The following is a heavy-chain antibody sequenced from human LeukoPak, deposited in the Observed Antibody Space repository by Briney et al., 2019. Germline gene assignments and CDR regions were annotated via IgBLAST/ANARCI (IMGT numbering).Heavy chain of an antibody. D-gene: IGHD2-2*01. CDR1: GFTFSNYA. Sequence: GGSLRLSCAASGFTFSNYAMSWVRQAPGKGLEWVSAISGSGGSTYYADSVKGRFTISRDNSKNTLFLQMNSLRAEDTAVYYCAKDIVVVPTSDAFDIWGQGTMVTVSS. CDR2: ISGSGGST. V-gene: IGHV3-23*01. J-gene: IGHJ3*02. CDR3: AKDIVVVPTSDAFDI.